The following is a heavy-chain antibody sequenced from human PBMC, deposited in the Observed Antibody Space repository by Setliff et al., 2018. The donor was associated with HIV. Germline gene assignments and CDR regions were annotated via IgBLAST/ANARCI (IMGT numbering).Heavy chain of an antibody. J-gene: IGHJ2*01. CDR2: IYFNGNT. Sequence: PSQTLSLTCTVSGGSLTGYYWSWTRQPPGKGLEWIGYIYFNGNTNLNPSLESRLTMSVDTSKDQFSLKLNSVTAADTAVYYCVREVGYFDFWGRGTLVTVSS. CDR1: GGSLTGYY. CDR3: VREVGYFDF. D-gene: IGHD1-26*01. V-gene: IGHV4-59*01.